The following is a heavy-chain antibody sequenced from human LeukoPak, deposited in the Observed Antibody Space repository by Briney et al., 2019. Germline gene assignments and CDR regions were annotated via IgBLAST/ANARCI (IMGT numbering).Heavy chain of an antibody. J-gene: IGHJ6*02. V-gene: IGHV1-69*04. Sequence: GASVKVSCKASGGTFSSYAISWVRQAPGQGLEWMGRIIPILGIANYAQKFQGRVTITADKSTSTAYMELSSLRSEDTAVYYCARVGYQDYYYYGMDVWGQGTTVTVSS. CDR3: ARVGYQDYYYYGMDV. CDR2: IIPILGIA. CDR1: GGTFSSYA. D-gene: IGHD2-2*01.